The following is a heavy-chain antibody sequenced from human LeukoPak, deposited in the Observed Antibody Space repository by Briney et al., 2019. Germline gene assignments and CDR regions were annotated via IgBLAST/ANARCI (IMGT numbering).Heavy chain of an antibody. CDR2: ISYDGSNK. D-gene: IGHD4-23*01. V-gene: IGHV3-30*18. Sequence: GGSLRLSCAASGFTFSSYGMHWVRQAPGKGLEWVAVISYDGSNKYYADSVKGRFTISRDNSKNTLYLQMNSLRAEDTAVYYCAKTVYGGNSNRVSDYWGQGTLVSVSS. J-gene: IGHJ4*02. CDR3: AKTVYGGNSNRVSDY. CDR1: GFTFSSYG.